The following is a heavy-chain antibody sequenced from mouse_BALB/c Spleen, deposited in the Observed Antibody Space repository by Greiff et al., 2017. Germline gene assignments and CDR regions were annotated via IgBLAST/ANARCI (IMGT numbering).Heavy chain of an antibody. CDR2: INSNGGST. Sequence: EVQGVESGGGLVQPGGSLKLSCAASGFTFSSYGMSWVRQTPDKRLELVANINSNGGSTYYPDSVKGRFTISRDNAKNTLYLQMSSLKSEDTAVYYGTGDRGAMDCWGEGTSVTVSS. CDR1: GFTFSSYG. J-gene: IGHJ4*01. D-gene: IGHD3-1*01. CDR3: TGDRGAMDC. V-gene: IGHV5-6-3*01.